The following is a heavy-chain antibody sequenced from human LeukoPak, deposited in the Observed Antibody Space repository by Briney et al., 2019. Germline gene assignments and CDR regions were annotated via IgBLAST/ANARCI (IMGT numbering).Heavy chain of an antibody. J-gene: IGHJ6*02. CDR2: IYYSGSI. V-gene: IGHV4-59*08. CDR1: GGSISSHY. CDR3: ARQPRNYGMDV. Sequence: SEILSLTCTVSGGSISSHYWSWIRQPPGKGLEWIGYIYYSGSINYNPSLKSRVTISVDTSKNQFSLNLSSVTAADTAVYYCARQPRNYGMDVWGQGTTVTVSS.